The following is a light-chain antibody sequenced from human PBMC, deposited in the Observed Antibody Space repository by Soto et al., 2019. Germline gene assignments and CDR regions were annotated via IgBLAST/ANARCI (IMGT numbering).Light chain of an antibody. Sequence: EIVMTQSPATLSVSPGGRATLSCRASQSISGALAWYQQKPGQAPRLLIYGASTRATSFPARFSGSGSGTEFTLTISSLQSEDFAVYYCQQYNNWPPITFGQGTRLEIK. J-gene: IGKJ5*01. CDR2: GAS. CDR3: QQYNNWPPIT. V-gene: IGKV3-15*01. CDR1: QSISGA.